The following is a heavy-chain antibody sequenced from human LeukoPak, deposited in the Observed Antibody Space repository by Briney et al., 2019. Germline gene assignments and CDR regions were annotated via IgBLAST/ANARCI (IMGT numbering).Heavy chain of an antibody. CDR1: GGSISGYY. D-gene: IGHD3-3*01. V-gene: IGHV4-59*01. CDR2: VYYSGST. CDR3: ARDLGRGFFNGMDV. J-gene: IGHJ6*02. Sequence: SETLSLTCTVSGGSISGYYWSWLRQPPGKGLEWIGYVYYSGSTKYNPSFKSRVIISEDTSKNQFSLKLSSVTAADTAVYYCARDLGRGFFNGMDVWGQGTTVTVSS.